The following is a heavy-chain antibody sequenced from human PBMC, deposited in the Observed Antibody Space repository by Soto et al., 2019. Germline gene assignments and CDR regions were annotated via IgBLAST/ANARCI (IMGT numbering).Heavy chain of an antibody. CDR3: AKRRGVGLTRASFDY. D-gene: IGHD1-26*01. CDR1: GYTFNRHY. Sequence: QVQLVQSGAEVRKPGASVKVSCKASGYTFNRHYIQWVRQAPGQGLEWMGMIDPSGGDTNYAKKFQGRVTLTSDTSTRTVYMELSSLRSEDTAVYYCAKRRGVGLTRASFDYWGPGPLVIVSS. J-gene: IGHJ4*02. CDR2: IDPSGGDT. V-gene: IGHV1-46*02.